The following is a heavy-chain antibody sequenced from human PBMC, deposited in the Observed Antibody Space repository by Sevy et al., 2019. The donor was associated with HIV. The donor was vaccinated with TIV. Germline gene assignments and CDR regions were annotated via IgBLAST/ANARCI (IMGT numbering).Heavy chain of an antibody. V-gene: IGHV3-21*01. CDR3: ARDPVGYSSSIFDY. CDR1: GFTFSSYS. CDR2: ISSSSSYI. Sequence: GGSPRLSCAASGFTFSSYSMNWVRQAPGKGLEWVSSISSSSSYIYYADSVKGRFTISRDNAKNSLYLQMNSLRAEDTAVYYCARDPVGYSSSIFDYWGQGTLVTVSS. D-gene: IGHD6-6*01. J-gene: IGHJ4*02.